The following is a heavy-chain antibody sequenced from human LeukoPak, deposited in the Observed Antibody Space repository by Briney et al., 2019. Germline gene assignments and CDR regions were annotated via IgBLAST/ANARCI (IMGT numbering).Heavy chain of an antibody. CDR1: GFTFRSYE. CDR3: AELGITMIGGV. Sequence: GGALGLSLAASGFTFRSYEMNWVRQAPGKGREWVSYISSSGSTIYYADSVKGRFTISRDNAKNSLYLQMNSLRAEDTAVYYCAELGITMIGGVWGKGTTVTISS. D-gene: IGHD3-10*02. J-gene: IGHJ6*04. CDR2: ISSSGSTI. V-gene: IGHV3-48*03.